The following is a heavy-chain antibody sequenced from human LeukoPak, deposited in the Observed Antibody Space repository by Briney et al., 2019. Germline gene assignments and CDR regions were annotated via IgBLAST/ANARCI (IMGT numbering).Heavy chain of an antibody. V-gene: IGHV4-34*01. Sequence: SETLSLTCAVYGGSFSGYYWSWIRQPPGKGLEWIGEINHSGSTNYNPSLKSRVTISIDTSKNQFSLKLSSVTAADTAVYYCARRYCSGGSCYAGDYWGQGTLVTVSS. D-gene: IGHD2-15*01. J-gene: IGHJ4*02. CDR1: GGSFSGYY. CDR3: ARRYCSGGSCYAGDY. CDR2: INHSGST.